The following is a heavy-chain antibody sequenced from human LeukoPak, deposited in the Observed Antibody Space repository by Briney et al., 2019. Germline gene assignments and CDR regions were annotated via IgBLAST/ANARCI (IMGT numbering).Heavy chain of an antibody. Sequence: GGTLRLSCGASGFTFSSYGMSWVRQAPGKGLEWVSGISGSGGNTYYADSVKGRFTISRDNSKNTLYLQMNSLRAEDTAVYYPLGYCSRTSCLDAFDIWGQGTMVTVSS. CDR3: LGYCSRTSCLDAFDI. CDR2: ISGSGGNT. CDR1: GFTFSSYG. J-gene: IGHJ3*02. V-gene: IGHV3-23*01. D-gene: IGHD2-2*01.